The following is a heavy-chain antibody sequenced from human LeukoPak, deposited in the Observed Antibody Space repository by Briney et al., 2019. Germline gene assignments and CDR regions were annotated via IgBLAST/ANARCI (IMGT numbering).Heavy chain of an antibody. J-gene: IGHJ5*02. CDR2: ISSSSSYI. CDR1: GFTFSSYS. V-gene: IGHV3-21*01. CDR3: ARDPSRYYYGSGSYYNAGNNWFDP. Sequence: GGSLRLSCAASGFTFSSYSKNWVRQAPGKGLEWVSSISSSSSYIYYADSVKGRFTISRDNAKNSLYLQMNSLRAEDTAVHYCARDPSRYYYGSGSYYNAGNNWFDPWGQGTLVTVSS. D-gene: IGHD3-10*01.